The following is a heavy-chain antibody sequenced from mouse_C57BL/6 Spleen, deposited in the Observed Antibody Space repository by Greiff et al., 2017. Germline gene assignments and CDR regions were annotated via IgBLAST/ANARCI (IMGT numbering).Heavy chain of an antibody. CDR1: GYAFSSSW. Sequence: QVQLQQSGPELVKPGASVKISCKASGYAFSSSWMNWVKQRPGKGLEWIGRIYPGDGDTNYNGKFKGKATLTADQSSSTAYKQLSSLTSEDSAVYFCARDRDGSSYGYFDVWGTGTTVTVSS. D-gene: IGHD1-1*01. CDR3: ARDRDGSSYGYFDV. J-gene: IGHJ1*03. V-gene: IGHV1-82*01. CDR2: IYPGDGDT.